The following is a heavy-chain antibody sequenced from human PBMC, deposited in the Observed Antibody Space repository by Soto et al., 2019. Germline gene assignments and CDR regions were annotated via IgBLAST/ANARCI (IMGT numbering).Heavy chain of an antibody. CDR3: ARDPDSSGYYYFDY. J-gene: IGHJ4*02. CDR2: ISSYGGST. Sequence: GGSLRLSCAASGFTFSSYAMHWVRQAPGKGLEYVSAISSYGGSTYYANSVKGRFTISRDNSKNTLYLQMGSLIAEDMAVYYCARDPDSSGYYYFDYWGQGTLVTVSS. CDR1: GFTFSSYA. V-gene: IGHV3-64*01. D-gene: IGHD3-22*01.